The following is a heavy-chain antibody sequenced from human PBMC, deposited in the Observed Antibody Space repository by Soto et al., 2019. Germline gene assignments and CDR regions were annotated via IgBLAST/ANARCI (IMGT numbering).Heavy chain of an antibody. J-gene: IGHJ6*02. CDR1: GFSFNANW. V-gene: IGHV5-51*01. D-gene: IGHD2-15*01. Sequence: GEALKISCKGSGFSFNANWIGWVRRLPGKGLEWMGMIYPGDSDTRYSPSLQGQVTISADKSISTAYLQWSSLKASDTAMYYCARHCSGGSYYKYYYYYYGMDVWGQGTTVTVSS. CDR3: ARHCSGGSYYKYYYYYYGMDV. CDR2: IYPGDSDT.